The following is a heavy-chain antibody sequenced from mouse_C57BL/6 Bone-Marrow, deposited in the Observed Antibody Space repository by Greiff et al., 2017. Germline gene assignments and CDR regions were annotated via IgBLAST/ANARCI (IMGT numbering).Heavy chain of an antibody. CDR3: SRGVYAMDY. V-gene: IGHV5-6*01. CDR1: GFTFSSYG. J-gene: IGHJ4*01. CDR2: ISSGGSYT. Sequence: EVHLVESGGDLVKPGGSLKISCAASGFTFSSYGMSWVRPTPDKRLEWVATISSGGSYTYSPDSVKGRFTISRDNAKNTLYLQMSSLKSDDTAIYYCSRGVYAMDYWGQGTSVTVSS.